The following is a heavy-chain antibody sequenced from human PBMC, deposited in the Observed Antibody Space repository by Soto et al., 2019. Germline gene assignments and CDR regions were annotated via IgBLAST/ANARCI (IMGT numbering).Heavy chain of an antibody. J-gene: IGHJ5*02. CDR1: GGSFSGYY. CDR3: ASVPYSSSWYSRSRWFDP. CDR2: INHSGST. D-gene: IGHD6-13*01. Sequence: ASETLSLTCAVYGGSFSGYYWSWIRQPPGKGLEWIGEINHSGSTNYNPSLKSRVTISVDTSKNQFSLKLSSVTAADTAVYYCASVPYSSSWYSRSRWFDPWGQGTLVTVSS. V-gene: IGHV4-34*01.